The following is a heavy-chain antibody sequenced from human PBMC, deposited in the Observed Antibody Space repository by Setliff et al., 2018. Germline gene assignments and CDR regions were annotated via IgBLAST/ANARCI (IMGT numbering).Heavy chain of an antibody. CDR2: ISSSGSTI. V-gene: IGHV3-11*01. J-gene: IGHJ3*02. Sequence: PGGSLRLSCAASGFTFSDYYMSWIRQAPGKGLEWVSYISSSGSTIYYADSVKGRFTISRDNAKNSLYLQMNSLRAEDTAVYYCARERSGTYYYDSSGRDDAFDIWGQGTMVTVSS. CDR1: GFTFSDYY. CDR3: ARERSGTYYYDSSGRDDAFDI. D-gene: IGHD3-22*01.